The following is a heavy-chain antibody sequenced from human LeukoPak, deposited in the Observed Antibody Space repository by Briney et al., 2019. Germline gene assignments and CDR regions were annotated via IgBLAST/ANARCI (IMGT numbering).Heavy chain of an antibody. V-gene: IGHV4-34*01. Sequence: SETLSLTCAVYGGSFSGYYWSWIRQPPGKGLEWIGEINHSGSTNYNPSLKSRVTISVDTSKNQFSLKLSSVTAADTAVYYCARADYGGNYGYWGQGTLVTVSS. CDR1: GGSFSGYY. J-gene: IGHJ4*02. CDR3: ARADYGGNYGY. CDR2: INHSGST. D-gene: IGHD4/OR15-4a*01.